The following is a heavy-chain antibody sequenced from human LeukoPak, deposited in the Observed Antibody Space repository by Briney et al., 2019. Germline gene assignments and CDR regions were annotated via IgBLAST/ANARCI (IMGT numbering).Heavy chain of an antibody. CDR1: GGSISGYF. D-gene: IGHD3-22*01. V-gene: IGHV4-59*01. CDR3: ARSTYYFDSTGFYPFDF. J-gene: IGHJ4*02. CDR2: FCYSCNT. Sequence: SSETLSLTCTVSGGSISGYFWSWIRQSPGKGLEWIGFFCYSCNTNYNPSLKSRVTMSADTSKNQFSLKLSSVTAADTAMYYCARSTYYFDSTGFYPFDFWGQGTLVTV.